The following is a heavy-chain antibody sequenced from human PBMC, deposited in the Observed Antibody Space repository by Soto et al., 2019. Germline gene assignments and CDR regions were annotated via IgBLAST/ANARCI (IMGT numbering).Heavy chain of an antibody. Sequence: PSETLSLTCTVSGGSISSGDYYWSWIRQPPGKGLEWIGYIYYSGSTYYNPSLKSRVTISVDTSKTQFSLKLSSVTAADTAVYYWARGSYYGITFDYWGQGTLVTVSS. CDR1: GGSISSGDYY. V-gene: IGHV4-30-4*01. CDR2: IYYSGST. J-gene: IGHJ4*02. D-gene: IGHD3-10*01. CDR3: ARGSYYGITFDY.